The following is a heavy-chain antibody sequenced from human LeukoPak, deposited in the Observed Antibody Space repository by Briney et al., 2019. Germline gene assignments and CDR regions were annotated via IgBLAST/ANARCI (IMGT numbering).Heavy chain of an antibody. CDR1: GFTVSSNY. CDR3: ARVSGSSGYYYYYYGMDV. J-gene: IGHJ6*02. D-gene: IGHD3-3*01. CDR2: IYSGGST. V-gene: IGHV3-66*01. Sequence: PGGSLRLSCAASGFTVSSNYMSWVRQAPGKGLEWVSVIYSGGSTYYADSVKGRFTISRDNSKNTLYLQMNSLRAEDTAVYYCARVSGSSGYYYYYYGMDVWGQGTTVTVSS.